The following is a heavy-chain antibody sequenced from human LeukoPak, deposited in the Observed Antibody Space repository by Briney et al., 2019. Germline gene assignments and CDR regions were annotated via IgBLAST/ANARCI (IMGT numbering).Heavy chain of an antibody. V-gene: IGHV3-74*01. CDR2: INTDGSST. CDR3: ARGNEAAAGRDYYYYGMDV. D-gene: IGHD6-13*01. J-gene: IGHJ6*02. Sequence: GGSLRLSCAASGFTFSSYWMHWVRQAPGKGLVWVSRINTDGSSTSYADSVKGRFTISRDNSKNTLYLQMNSLRAEDTAVYYCARGNEAAAGRDYYYYGMDVWGQGTTVTVSS. CDR1: GFTFSSYW.